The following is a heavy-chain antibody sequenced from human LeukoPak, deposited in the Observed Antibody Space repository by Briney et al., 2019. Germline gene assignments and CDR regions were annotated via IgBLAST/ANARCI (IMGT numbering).Heavy chain of an antibody. J-gene: IGHJ6*04. CDR3: ATEGYNWNDGVLYYYYYGMDV. CDR1: GFTFSSYS. CDR2: ISRSSSYI. V-gene: IGHV3-21*01. D-gene: IGHD1-1*01. Sequence: GGSLRLSCAASGFTFSSYSMNGVRQAPGKGLASVSSISRSSSYIYYAESVKGRFTISRDNAKNSLYLQMNSLRSEDTAVYYCATEGYNWNDGVLYYYYYGMDVWGKGTTVTVSS.